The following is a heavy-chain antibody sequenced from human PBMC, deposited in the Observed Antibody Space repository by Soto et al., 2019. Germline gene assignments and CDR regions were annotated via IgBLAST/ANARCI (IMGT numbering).Heavy chain of an antibody. V-gene: IGHV4-31*03. J-gene: IGHJ4*02. D-gene: IGHD1-26*01. CDR3: ARDPRTFSGSYYFDY. CDR2: IYYGGIT. Sequence: QVQLQESGPGLLRPSQTLSLTCTVSGGSISGGGYYWTWIRQYPGKGLEWIGYIYYGGITYYNPSLRSRVAISLDSSKNQFSLKLSSVTAADTAVYYCARDPRTFSGSYYFDYWGQGTLVTVSS. CDR1: GGSISGGGYY.